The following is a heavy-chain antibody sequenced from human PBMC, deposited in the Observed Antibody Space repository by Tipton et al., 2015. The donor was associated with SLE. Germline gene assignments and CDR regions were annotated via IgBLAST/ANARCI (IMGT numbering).Heavy chain of an antibody. V-gene: IGHV4-31*03. CDR3: ALVPRWHYYFDY. D-gene: IGHD4-23*01. CDR1: GGSISSGDYF. J-gene: IGHJ4*02. CDR2: IYYSGST. Sequence: TLSLTCTVSGGSISSGDYFWNWIRQHPGKGLEWIGYIYYSGSTYYNPSLKSRVTISVDTSKNQFSLKLSSVTAADTAVYYCALVPRWHYYFDYGGQGTLVTVSS.